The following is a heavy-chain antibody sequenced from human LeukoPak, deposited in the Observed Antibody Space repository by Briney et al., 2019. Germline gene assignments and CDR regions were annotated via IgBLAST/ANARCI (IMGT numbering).Heavy chain of an antibody. V-gene: IGHV4-39*01. D-gene: IGHD1-1*01. CDR3: VLDHYYYYYMDV. J-gene: IGHJ6*03. CDR2: IYYSGST. Sequence: SEALSLTCTVSGGSISSSSYYWGWIRQPPGKGLEWIGSIYYSGSTYYNPSLKSRVTISVDTSKNQFSLKLSSVTAADTAVYYCVLDHYYYYYMDVWGKGTTVTVSS. CDR1: GGSISSSSYY.